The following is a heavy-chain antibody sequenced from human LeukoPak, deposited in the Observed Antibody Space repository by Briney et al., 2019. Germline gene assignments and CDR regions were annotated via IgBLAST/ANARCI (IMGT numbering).Heavy chain of an antibody. CDR2: IYYSGST. V-gene: IGHV4-59*01. J-gene: IGHJ6*02. CDR3: ARDNWNYGSSMDV. Sequence: PSETLSLTCTVSGGSISSYYWSWIRQPPGKGLEWIGYIYYSGSTNYNPSLKSRVTISVDTSKNQFSLKLSSVTAADTAVYYCARDNWNYGSSMDVWGQGTTITVSS. CDR1: GGSISSYY. D-gene: IGHD1-7*01.